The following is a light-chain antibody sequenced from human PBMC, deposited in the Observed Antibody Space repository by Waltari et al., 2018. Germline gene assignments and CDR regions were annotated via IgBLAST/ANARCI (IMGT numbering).Light chain of an antibody. V-gene: IGKV3-20*01. CDR3: QKYGTVLAT. Sequence: EIVLTQSPGHLSSSPRESVTLACRASQSVTRTLACNPENPGQAPKLLIYEASTRATGNPDRFSGSGSGADVSLTISRLEPEDFAVYWCQKYGTVLATFGQGPKVEIK. CDR2: EAS. CDR1: QSVTRT. J-gene: IGKJ1*01.